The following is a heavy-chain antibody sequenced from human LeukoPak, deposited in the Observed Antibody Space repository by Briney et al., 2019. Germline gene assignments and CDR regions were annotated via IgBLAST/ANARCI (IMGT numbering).Heavy chain of an antibody. CDR3: AKDQGYSYGTYYFDY. J-gene: IGHJ4*02. D-gene: IGHD5-18*01. V-gene: IGHV3-30*02. CDR1: GFTFSSYG. Sequence: GGSLRPSCAASGFTFSSYGMHWVRQAPGKGLEWVAFIRYDGGNKYYADSVKGRFTISRDNSKNTLYLQMNSLRAEDTAVYYCAKDQGYSYGTYYFDYWGQGTLVTVSS. CDR2: IRYDGGNK.